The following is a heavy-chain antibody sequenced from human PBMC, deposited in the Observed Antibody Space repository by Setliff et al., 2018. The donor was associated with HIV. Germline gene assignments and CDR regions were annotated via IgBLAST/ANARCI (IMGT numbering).Heavy chain of an antibody. CDR2: ITAGGTT. D-gene: IGHD3-22*01. CDR1: GFTFSSYA. V-gene: IGHV3-23*01. Sequence: SLRLSCAASGFTFSSYAMSWVRQAPGKGLEWVSIITAGGTTYYADSVKGRFTISRDNSKSTLYLQMNSLRAEDTAVYYCAKDRGSGYYSPSDYWGQGTLVTVSS. J-gene: IGHJ4*02. CDR3: AKDRGSGYYSPSDY.